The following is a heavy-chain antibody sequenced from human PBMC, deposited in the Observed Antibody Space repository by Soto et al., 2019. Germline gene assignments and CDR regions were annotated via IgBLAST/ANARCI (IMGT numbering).Heavy chain of an antibody. Sequence: EVQLLESGGGLVQPGGSLRLSCAASGFTFSSYAMSWVRQAPGKGLEGVSGISGSGGSIYYADSVKGRFTISRDNSKNTLYLQMNSLRAEDTAVYYCAKENEVDSSGTYDYWGQGTLVTVSS. J-gene: IGHJ4*02. V-gene: IGHV3-23*01. CDR1: GFTFSSYA. CDR2: ISGSGGSI. CDR3: AKENEVDSSGTYDY. D-gene: IGHD6-19*01.